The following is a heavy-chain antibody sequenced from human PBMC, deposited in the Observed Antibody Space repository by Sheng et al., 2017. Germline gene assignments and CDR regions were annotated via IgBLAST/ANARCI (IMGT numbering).Heavy chain of an antibody. J-gene: IGHJ4*02. V-gene: IGHV3-23*01. CDR2: IDVSGSKT. CDR3: AKEGTWGDCCRYYFDC. CDR1: GFTFSRSP. Sequence: EVQLLESGGGLVQPGGSLRLYCTASGFTFSRSPMRWVRQAPGKGLEWVSSIDVSGSKTDYAESVEGRFTISRDNSKNTLYLQMNSLRGEDTAVYYCAKEGTWGDCCRYYFDCWGQGTMVTVSS. D-gene: IGHD2-21*01.